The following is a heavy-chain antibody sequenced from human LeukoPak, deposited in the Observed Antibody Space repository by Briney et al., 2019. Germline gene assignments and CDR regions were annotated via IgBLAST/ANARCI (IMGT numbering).Heavy chain of an antibody. Sequence: SETLSLTCTVSGGSISSYYWSWIRQPPGKGLEWIGSIYYSGSTYYNPSLKSRVTISVDTSKNQLSLKLSSVTAADTAVYYCARSVRGVYYFDYWGQGTLVTVSS. J-gene: IGHJ4*02. V-gene: IGHV4-59*05. CDR3: ARSVRGVYYFDY. CDR2: IYYSGST. D-gene: IGHD3-10*02. CDR1: GGSISSYY.